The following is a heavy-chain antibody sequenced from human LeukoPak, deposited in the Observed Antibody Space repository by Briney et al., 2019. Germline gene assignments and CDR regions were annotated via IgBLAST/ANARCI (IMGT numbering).Heavy chain of an antibody. CDR1: GGSISSYY. J-gene: IGHJ6*03. Sequence: SETLSLTCTVSGGSISSYYWSWIRQPPGKGLEWIGYIYTSGSTNYNPSLKSRVTISVDTSKNQFSLELSSVTAADTAVYYCARLIGATQKTYYYYMDVWGKGTTVTVSS. CDR2: IYTSGST. V-gene: IGHV4-4*09. D-gene: IGHD1-26*01. CDR3: ARLIGATQKTYYYYMDV.